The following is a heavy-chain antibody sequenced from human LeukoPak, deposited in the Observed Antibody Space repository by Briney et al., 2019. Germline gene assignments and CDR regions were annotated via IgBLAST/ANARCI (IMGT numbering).Heavy chain of an antibody. CDR2: IYYSGST. CDR1: GGSISSYY. J-gene: IGHJ6*03. V-gene: IGHV4-59*01. Sequence: SETLSLTCTVSGGSISSYYWSWIRQPPGKGLEWIGYIYYSGSTNYNPSLKSRVTISVDTSKNQFSLKLSSVTAADTAVYYCASASHSIYCYYMDVWGKGTTVTVSS. D-gene: IGHD3-3*02. CDR3: ASASHSIYCYYMDV.